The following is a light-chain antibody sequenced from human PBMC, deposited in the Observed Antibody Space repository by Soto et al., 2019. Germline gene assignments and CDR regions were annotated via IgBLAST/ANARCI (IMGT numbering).Light chain of an antibody. CDR1: QTVAYIS. CDR3: QQYVTTPRT. CDR2: GTS. V-gene: IGKV3-20*01. Sequence: EIVLTQSPGILSLSPGARATLSCRASQTVAYISLAWYQQRPGQAPRLLIYGTSTRATGTPDRFIGSGSGTAFTLTISRLEPEDFAVYYCQQYVTTPRTFGQGTKVE. J-gene: IGKJ1*01.